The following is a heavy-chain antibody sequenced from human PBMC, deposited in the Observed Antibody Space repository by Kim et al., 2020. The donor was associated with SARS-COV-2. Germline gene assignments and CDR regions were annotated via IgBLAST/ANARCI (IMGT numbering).Heavy chain of an antibody. J-gene: IGHJ4*02. CDR3: ARRRGWNTGSSFDY. Sequence: GESLQISCRSSGYSFSSYWIGWVRQMPGKGLEWMGIIYLGDSDIRYSPSFQGQVTISADKSISTAYLQWSSLKASDTAMYYCARRRGWNTGSSFDYWGQGTLVTVSS. D-gene: IGHD1-1*01. V-gene: IGHV5-51*01. CDR2: IYLGDSDI. CDR1: GYSFSSYW.